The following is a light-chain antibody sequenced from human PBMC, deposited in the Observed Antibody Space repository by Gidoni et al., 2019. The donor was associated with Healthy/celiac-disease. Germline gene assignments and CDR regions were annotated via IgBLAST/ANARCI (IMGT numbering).Light chain of an antibody. CDR3: QQSYSTPLT. J-gene: IGKJ4*01. CDR2: AAS. V-gene: IGKV1-39*01. CDR1: QSISSY. Sequence: ASVGDRVTITCRASQSISSYLNWYQQKPGKAPKLLIYAASSLQSGVPSRFSGSGSGTDFTLTISSLQPEDFATYYCQQSYSTPLTFGGGTKVEIK.